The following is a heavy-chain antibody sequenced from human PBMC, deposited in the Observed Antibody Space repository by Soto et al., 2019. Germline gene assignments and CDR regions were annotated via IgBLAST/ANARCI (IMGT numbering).Heavy chain of an antibody. Sequence: EVQVLESGGGLVLPGGSLRLSCAASGFPFNTFDMSWVRQAPGKGLEWVSIMRGTGDTTYYADSVKGRFTISRDNSKNTLYLQMNSLRAEDMALYYCVKGGWLDWWGPGALVTVSS. CDR2: MRGTGDTT. V-gene: IGHV3-23*01. CDR1: GFPFNTFD. D-gene: IGHD6-19*01. J-gene: IGHJ4*02. CDR3: VKGGWLDW.